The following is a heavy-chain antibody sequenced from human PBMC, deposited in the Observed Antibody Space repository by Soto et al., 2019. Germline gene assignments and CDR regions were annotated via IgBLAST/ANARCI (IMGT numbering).Heavy chain of an antibody. CDR3: AGQSYESRSYVYAY. CDR1: GGSSSSTTYY. Sequence: QLLLQESGPGLVKPSETLSLTCTVSGGSSSSTTYYWGWIRQSPGKGLEWLGNIYSGGNTYYNPSLKSRVTIAVDTSKRHLSLQLISVTAAETAVYYCAGQSYESRSYVYAYWCQGTLVTVSS. CDR2: IYSGGNT. D-gene: IGHD3-16*01. J-gene: IGHJ4*02. V-gene: IGHV4-39*01.